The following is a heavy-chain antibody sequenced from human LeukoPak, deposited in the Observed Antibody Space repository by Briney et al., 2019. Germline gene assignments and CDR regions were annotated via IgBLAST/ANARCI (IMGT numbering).Heavy chain of an antibody. Sequence: ASVKVSCKASGYTFTSYGISWVRQAPGQGLEWMGWISAYNGNTNYAQKLQGRFTLTTDTSTSTAYMELRSLRSDDTAVYYCARVGVIGSPYYYYMDVWGKGTTVTVSS. J-gene: IGHJ6*03. V-gene: IGHV1-18*01. CDR2: ISAYNGNT. CDR3: ARVGVIGSPYYYYMDV. D-gene: IGHD3-22*01. CDR1: GYTFTSYG.